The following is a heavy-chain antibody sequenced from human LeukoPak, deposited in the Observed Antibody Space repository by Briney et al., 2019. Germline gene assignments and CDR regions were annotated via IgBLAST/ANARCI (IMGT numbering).Heavy chain of an antibody. D-gene: IGHD6-19*01. CDR1: GFTFSSYA. Sequence: GGSLRLSCAASGFTFSSYAMHWVRQAPGKGLEWVAVISYDGSNKYYADSVKGRFTISRDNSKNTLYLQMSSLRAEDTAVYYCVKYSSGWPDWGQGTLVTVSS. J-gene: IGHJ4*02. CDR2: ISYDGSNK. CDR3: VKYSSGWPD. V-gene: IGHV3-30*14.